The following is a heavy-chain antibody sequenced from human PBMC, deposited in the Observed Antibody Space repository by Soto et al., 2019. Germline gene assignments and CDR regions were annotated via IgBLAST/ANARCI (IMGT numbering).Heavy chain of an antibody. D-gene: IGHD4-17*01. CDR2: IFSNDEK. V-gene: IGHV2-26*01. Sequence: QVTLKESGPVLVKPTETLTLTCTVSGFSLSNARMGVSWIRQPPGKALEWLAHIFSNDEKSYSTSLKSRLTISKDTSKSQVVLTMTNMDPVDTATYYCARIRTTVTTRGPYWYFDLWGRGTLVTVSS. J-gene: IGHJ2*01. CDR3: ARIRTTVTTRGPYWYFDL. CDR1: GFSLSNARMG.